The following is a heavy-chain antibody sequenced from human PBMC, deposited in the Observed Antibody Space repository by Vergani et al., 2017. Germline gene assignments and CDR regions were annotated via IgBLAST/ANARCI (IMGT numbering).Heavy chain of an antibody. V-gene: IGHV3-33*01. CDR2: IWSDGSNK. D-gene: IGHD1-7*01. CDR3: ARGTGTYFATFDY. Sequence: QVQLVESGGGVVKPGRSLRLSCAASGFTFSSYGMHWVRQAPGKGLEWVAVIWSDGSNKYYADSVKGRFTISRDNSKNTLYLQMHSLVAEDTAVYYCARGTGTYFATFDYWGQGTLVTVSS. CDR1: GFTFSSYG. J-gene: IGHJ4*02.